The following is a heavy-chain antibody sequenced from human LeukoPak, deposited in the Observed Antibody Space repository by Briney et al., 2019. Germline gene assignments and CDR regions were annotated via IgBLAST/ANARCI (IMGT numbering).Heavy chain of an antibody. V-gene: IGHV3-30*18. CDR2: ISCDGSNK. CDR3: AKNWNYFDY. D-gene: IGHD1-1*01. Sequence: GGSLRLSCAASGFTFSSYGMHWVRQAPGKGLEWVAVISCDGSNKYYADSVKGRFTISRDNSKNTLYLQMNSLRAEDTAVYYCAKNWNYFDYWGQGTLVTVSS. J-gene: IGHJ4*02. CDR1: GFTFSSYG.